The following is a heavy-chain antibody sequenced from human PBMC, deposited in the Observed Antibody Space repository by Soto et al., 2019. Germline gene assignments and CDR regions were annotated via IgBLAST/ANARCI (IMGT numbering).Heavy chain of an antibody. Sequence: QVQLQQWGAGLLKPSETLSLTCAVYGGSFSGYYWTWIRQPPGTGLEWIGKINHSGSTNYNPSLKSRVTTSADTSKNQFSLKLTSVTAADTAAYYCARDKITGLFDYGGQGTPVTVSS. J-gene: IGHJ4*02. D-gene: IGHD2-8*02. CDR3: ARDKITGLFDY. CDR1: GGSFSGYY. CDR2: INHSGST. V-gene: IGHV4-34*01.